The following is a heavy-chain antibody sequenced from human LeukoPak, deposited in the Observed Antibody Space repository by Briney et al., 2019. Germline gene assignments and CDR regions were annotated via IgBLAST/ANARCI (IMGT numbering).Heavy chain of an antibody. CDR2: IPFNSGGI. Sequence: PGRSLRLSCAASGFTFGDYAMHWVRQAPGKGLEWVSGIPFNSGGIGYADSVKGRFTISRDNAKSSLYLQMDSLRAEDTAVYYCARTDSRDYFDYWGQGSLVTVSS. J-gene: IGHJ4*02. V-gene: IGHV3-9*01. CDR3: ARTDSRDYFDY. CDR1: GFTFGDYA. D-gene: IGHD1-1*01.